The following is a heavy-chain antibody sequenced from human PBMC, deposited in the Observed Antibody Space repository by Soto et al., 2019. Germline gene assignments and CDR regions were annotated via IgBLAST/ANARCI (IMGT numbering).Heavy chain of an antibody. CDR2: ISHSGIT. CDR3: ARVLRGWFDP. Sequence: SETLSLTCAVSGGSITGANWWTWVRQPPGGGLEWIGEISHSGITNYKASLKSRVTMSVDKTKNDVSLKLTSVTAADTAVYYCARVLRGWFDPWGQGTPVTVSS. J-gene: IGHJ5*02. V-gene: IGHV4-4*02. CDR1: GGSITGANW.